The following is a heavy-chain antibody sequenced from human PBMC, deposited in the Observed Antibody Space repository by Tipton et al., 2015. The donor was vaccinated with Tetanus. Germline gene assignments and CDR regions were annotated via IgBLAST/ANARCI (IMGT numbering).Heavy chain of an antibody. Sequence: GWIRQPPGKGLEWIGSIYPGDSDTRYSPSFQGQVTISVDKSISTAYLQWSSLKASDTSMFYCARAHCSDGVCNFDYWGQGALVTVAS. J-gene: IGHJ4*02. CDR3: ARAHCSDGVCNFDY. D-gene: IGHD2-8*01. CDR2: IYPGDSDT. V-gene: IGHV5-51*01.